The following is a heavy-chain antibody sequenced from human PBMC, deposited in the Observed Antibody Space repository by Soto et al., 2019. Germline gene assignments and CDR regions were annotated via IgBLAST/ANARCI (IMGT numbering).Heavy chain of an antibody. CDR1: GGSISSSSYY. J-gene: IGHJ6*02. CDR3: ASGIPDYDSSGWVGYGMEV. Sequence: SETLSLTCTVSGGSISSSSYYWGWIRQPPGKGLEWIGSIYYSGSTYYNPSLKSRVTISVDTSKNQFSLKLSSVTAADTAVYYCASGIPDYDSSGWVGYGMEVWGQWTTVS. CDR2: IYYSGST. D-gene: IGHD3-22*01. V-gene: IGHV4-39*01.